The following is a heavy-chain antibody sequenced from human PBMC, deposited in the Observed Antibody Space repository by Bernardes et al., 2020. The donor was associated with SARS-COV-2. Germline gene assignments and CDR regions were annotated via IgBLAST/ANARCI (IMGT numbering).Heavy chain of an antibody. Sequence: GGSLRLSCAASGFTFSSYGMHWVRQAPGKGLEWVAVIWYDGSNKYYADSVKGRFTISRDNSKNTLYLQMNSLSAEDTAVYYCARDRILTGYHTILYYYGMDVWGQGTTITVSS. CDR3: ARDRILTGYHTILYYYGMDV. CDR1: GFTFSSYG. V-gene: IGHV3-33*01. D-gene: IGHD3-9*01. CDR2: IWYDGSNK. J-gene: IGHJ6*02.